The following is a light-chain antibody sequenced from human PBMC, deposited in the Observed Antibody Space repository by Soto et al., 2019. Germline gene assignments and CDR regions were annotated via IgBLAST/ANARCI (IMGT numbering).Light chain of an antibody. V-gene: IGLV1-44*01. CDR2: TNN. Sequence: QSVLTQPPSASGTPGQRVTISCSGSISNIGGNTVNWYLQLPGTAPKLLMYTNNQRPSGVPDRFSGSKSGTSASLAISGLQSEDEADYYCAAWDDSLNGVVFGGGTKLTVL. CDR3: AAWDDSLNGVV. CDR1: ISNIGGNT. J-gene: IGLJ2*01.